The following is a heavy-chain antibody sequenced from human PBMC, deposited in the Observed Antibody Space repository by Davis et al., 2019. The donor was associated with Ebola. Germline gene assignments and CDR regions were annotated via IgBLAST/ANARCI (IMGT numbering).Heavy chain of an antibody. CDR1: GGSFSGYF. Sequence: PSETLSLTCAVYGGSFSGYFCSWIRQSPGKGLEWIGEINHRGYTNYNPSLKSRVTISVDTSKNQFSLKLTSVTAADTTVYYCARGHGLVAGTNGWFDPWGQGTPVIVSS. V-gene: IGHV4-34*01. CDR3: ARGHGLVAGTNGWFDP. J-gene: IGHJ5*02. D-gene: IGHD6-19*01. CDR2: INHRGYT.